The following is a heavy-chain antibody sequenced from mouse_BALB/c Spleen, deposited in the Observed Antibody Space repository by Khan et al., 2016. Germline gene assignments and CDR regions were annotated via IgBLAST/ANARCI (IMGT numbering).Heavy chain of an antibody. J-gene: IGHJ1*01. V-gene: IGHV5-6*01. Sequence: EVELVESGGDLVKPGGSLKLSCAASGFTFSSYGMSWVRQTPDQRLEWVATISSGCSYTYYPHSVKVRFTISRDNAKNTLYLQMSSLKSEDTAMYYCARGKGRRYWYFGVWGAGTTVTVSS. CDR2: ISSGCSYT. CDR1: GFTFSSYG. CDR3: ARGKGRRYWYFGV. D-gene: IGHD2-14*01.